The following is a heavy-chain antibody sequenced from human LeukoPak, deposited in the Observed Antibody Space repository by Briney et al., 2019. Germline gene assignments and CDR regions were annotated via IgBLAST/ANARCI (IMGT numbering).Heavy chain of an antibody. D-gene: IGHD3-9*01. CDR3: ARKEILTGYYDIDY. CDR2: IYYSGST. Sequence: SETLSLTCTVSGGSISSYYWSWIRQPPGKGLEWIGYIYYSGSTNYNPSLKSRVTISVDTSKNQFSLKLSSVTAADTAVYYCARKEILTGYYDIDYWGQGTLVTVSS. CDR1: GGSISSYY. V-gene: IGHV4-59*01. J-gene: IGHJ4*02.